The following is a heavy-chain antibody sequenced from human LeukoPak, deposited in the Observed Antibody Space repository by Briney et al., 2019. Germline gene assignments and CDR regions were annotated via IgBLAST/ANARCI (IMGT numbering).Heavy chain of an antibody. J-gene: IGHJ4*02. V-gene: IGHV4-61*02. CDR1: GGSISSGSYY. Sequence: PLQTLSLTCTVSGGSISSGSYYWSWIRQPAGKGLEWIGRIYTSGSTNYNPSLKSRVTISVDTSKNQFSLKLSSVTAADTAVYYCARGYYYDSSGPYFDYWGQGTLVTVSS. CDR2: IYTSGST. CDR3: ARGYYYDSSGPYFDY. D-gene: IGHD3-22*01.